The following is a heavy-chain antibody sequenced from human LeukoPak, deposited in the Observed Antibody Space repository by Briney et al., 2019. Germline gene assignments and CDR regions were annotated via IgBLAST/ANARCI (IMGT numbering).Heavy chain of an antibody. CDR1: AASISSGDYY. CDR3: ARGMWLKYYFDY. Sequence: SQTLSPTCSVSAASISSGDYYCSWFRQPPWKDLEWIGFIFYSGSTDFNPSLKSRFTISLDTSENQFSLRLSSVTAADTAVYYCARGMWLKYYFDYWRRGTVVTVCS. CDR2: IFYSGST. J-gene: IGHJ4*02. V-gene: IGHV4-30-4*01. D-gene: IGHD6-19*01.